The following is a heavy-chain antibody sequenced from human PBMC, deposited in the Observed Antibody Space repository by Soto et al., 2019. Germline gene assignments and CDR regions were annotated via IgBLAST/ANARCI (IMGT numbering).Heavy chain of an antibody. CDR3: SKASYHDFFFDM. J-gene: IGHJ3*02. D-gene: IGHD3-3*01. CDR2: ISYDGSNK. Sequence: QVQVVESGGGVVQPGRSLRLSCAASGFTFSNYGFHWVRQAPGKGLDWVAVISYDGSNKRYVDSVTGRFTISRDNSENRVFLQMNSLRAEDTAVYYCSKASYHDFFFDMWGQGTMVIVS. CDR1: GFTFSNYG. V-gene: IGHV3-30*18.